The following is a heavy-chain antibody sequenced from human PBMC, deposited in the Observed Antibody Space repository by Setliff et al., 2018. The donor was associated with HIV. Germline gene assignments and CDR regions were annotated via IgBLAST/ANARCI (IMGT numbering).Heavy chain of an antibody. CDR2: IWYDGNNK. D-gene: IGHD3-3*01. V-gene: IGHV3-33*01. Sequence: GGSLRLSCAASGFTFSSYGMHWVRQAPGKGLGWVAVIWYDGNNKYYADSVKGRFAISRDDSKNTLYLQMNSLRAEDTAVYSCARPYYDFWSGWDDAFDIWGQGTMVTVSS. J-gene: IGHJ3*02. CDR1: GFTFSSYG. CDR3: ARPYYDFWSGWDDAFDI.